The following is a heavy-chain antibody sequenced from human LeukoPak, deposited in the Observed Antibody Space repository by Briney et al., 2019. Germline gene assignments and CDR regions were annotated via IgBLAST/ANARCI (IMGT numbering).Heavy chain of an antibody. CDR1: GGSFSGYY. D-gene: IGHD6-13*01. V-gene: IGHV4-34*01. J-gene: IGHJ4*02. CDR3: ARVFRGAYWQRLVFDY. Sequence: PSETLSLTCAVYGGSFSGYYWSWIRQPPGKGLEWIGEINHSGSTNYNPSLKSRVTISVDTSKNQFSLKLSSVTAADTAVYYCARVFRGAYWQRLVFDYWGQGTLVTVSS. CDR2: INHSGST.